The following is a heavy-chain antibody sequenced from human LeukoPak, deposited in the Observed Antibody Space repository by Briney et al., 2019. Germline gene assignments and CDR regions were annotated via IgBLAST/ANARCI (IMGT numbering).Heavy chain of an antibody. CDR1: GFTFSDYY. D-gene: IGHD5-24*01. V-gene: IGHV3-11*01. J-gene: IGHJ6*02. CDR2: ISSSGSTI. CDR3: ANNQRDYYYYYGMDV. Sequence: GGSLRLSCAASGFTFSDYYMSWIRQAPGKGLEWVSYISSSGSTIYYADSVKGRFTISRDNAKNSLYLQMNSLRAEDTAVYYCANNQRDYYYYYGMDVWGQGTTVTVSS.